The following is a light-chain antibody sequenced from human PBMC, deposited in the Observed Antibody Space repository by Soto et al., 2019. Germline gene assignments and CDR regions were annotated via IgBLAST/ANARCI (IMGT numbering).Light chain of an antibody. V-gene: IGKV3-11*01. CDR3: QQRNIWPPVT. Sequence: EIVLTQSPGTLSLSPGERATLSCRASQSVGSNLLAWYQQKRGQAPRLLIYDDSNRATGVPPRFSGSGSGADFTLTISSLEPEDFAVYYCQQRNIWPPVTFGQGTRLEL. CDR2: DDS. J-gene: IGKJ5*01. CDR1: QSVGSN.